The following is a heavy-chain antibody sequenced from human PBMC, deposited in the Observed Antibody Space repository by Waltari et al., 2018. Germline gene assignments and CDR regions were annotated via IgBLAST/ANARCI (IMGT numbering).Heavy chain of an antibody. V-gene: IGHV4-39*07. CDR2: IYYSGNT. J-gene: IGHJ4*02. D-gene: IGHD3-9*01. Sequence: QLQLQESGPGLVKPSETLSLTCPVSGGSLSSSSYYWGWIRQPPGKGLEWIGSIYYSGNTYYNPSLKSRVTISVDTSKNQFSLNLTSVTAADTAVYYCARVVDYDILTGRMYYFDYWGQGTLVTVSS. CDR1: GGSLSSSSYY. CDR3: ARVVDYDILTGRMYYFDY.